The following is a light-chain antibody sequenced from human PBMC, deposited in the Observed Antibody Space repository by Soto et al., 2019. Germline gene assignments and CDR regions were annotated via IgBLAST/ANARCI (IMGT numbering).Light chain of an antibody. V-gene: IGKV3D-15*01. CDR1: QSVSSN. J-gene: IGKJ1*01. CDR2: GAS. CDR3: QQYDNSLWT. Sequence: EIVMTQSPATLSVSPGERATLSCRASQSVSSNLAWYQQKPGQAPRLLIYGASTRATGIPDRFSGSGSGTDFTLTISRLEPEDFAVYYCQQYDNSLWTFGQGTKVDIK.